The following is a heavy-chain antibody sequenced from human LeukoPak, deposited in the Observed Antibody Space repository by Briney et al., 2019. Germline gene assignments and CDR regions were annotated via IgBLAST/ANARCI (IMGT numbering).Heavy chain of an antibody. CDR3: ARDYGRSRDYGMDV. J-gene: IGHJ6*02. CDR2: IKRDGRST. D-gene: IGHD3-10*01. Sequence: PGGSLRLSCAASGFTFSSYWMHWIRQAPGKGVVRVSRIKRDGRSTTYADSVKGRFTISRDNAKNTLYLQMKSLRAEDTAVYFCARDYGRSRDYGMDVWGQGTTVTVSS. CDR1: GFTFSSYW. V-gene: IGHV3-74*03.